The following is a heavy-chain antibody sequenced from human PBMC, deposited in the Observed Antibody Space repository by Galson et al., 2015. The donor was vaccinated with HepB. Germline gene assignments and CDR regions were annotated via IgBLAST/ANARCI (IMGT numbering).Heavy chain of an antibody. J-gene: IGHJ3*02. CDR1: GFTFSSYA. Sequence: SLRLSCAASGFTFSSYAMHWVRQAPGKGLEWVAVISYDGSNKYYADSVKGRLTISRDNSKNTLYLQMNSLRAEDTAVYYCAREHLVPAASRAFDIWGQGTMVTVSS. CDR3: AREHLVPAASRAFDI. CDR2: ISYDGSNK. V-gene: IGHV3-30-3*01. D-gene: IGHD2-2*01.